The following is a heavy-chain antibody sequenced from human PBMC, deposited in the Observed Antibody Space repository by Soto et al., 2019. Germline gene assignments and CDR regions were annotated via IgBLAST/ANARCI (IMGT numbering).Heavy chain of an antibody. CDR2: IKQDGSEK. V-gene: IGHV3-7*01. Sequence: GGSLRPSCTASEFTFSSYWMTWVRQVPGKGLEWVANIKQDGSEKYYVDSVKGRFTISRDNAKNSLYLQMNSLRAEDTAVYYCARGPQEVVTSLFYYWGQGTLVTVSS. D-gene: IGHD3-22*01. CDR1: EFTFSSYW. CDR3: ARGPQEVVTSLFYY. J-gene: IGHJ4*02.